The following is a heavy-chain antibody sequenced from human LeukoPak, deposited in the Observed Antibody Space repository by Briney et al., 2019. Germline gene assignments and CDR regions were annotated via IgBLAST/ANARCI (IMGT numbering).Heavy chain of an antibody. D-gene: IGHD3-10*01. Sequence: SGTLSLTCTVSGESISSYYWSWIRQSAEKGLEWIGRVHPSGNTHSNPSLESRVTMSIAESRKQFSLKLTFVTAADTAVYYCARDSRSSTVWWFDVWGRGTLVTVSS. V-gene: IGHV4-4*07. CDR3: ARDSRSSTVWWFDV. J-gene: IGHJ2*01. CDR2: VHPSGNT. CDR1: GESISSYY.